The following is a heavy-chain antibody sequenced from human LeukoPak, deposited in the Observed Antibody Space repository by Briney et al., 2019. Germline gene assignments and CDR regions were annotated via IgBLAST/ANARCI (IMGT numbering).Heavy chain of an antibody. CDR2: ISGSGGTT. CDR1: GFTFSSYG. CDR3: AKDPPTVMANAFHI. Sequence: GGSLRLSCAASGFTFSSYGMSWVRQAQGKGLEWVSSISGSGGTTYYADSVKGRFTISRDNSKNTLYLQMNSLRADDTAVYSCAKDPPTVMANAFHIWGQGTMVTVS. J-gene: IGHJ3*02. V-gene: IGHV3-23*01. D-gene: IGHD5-18*01.